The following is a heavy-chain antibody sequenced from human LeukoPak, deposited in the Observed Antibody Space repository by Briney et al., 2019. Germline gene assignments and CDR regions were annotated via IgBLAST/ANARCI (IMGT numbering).Heavy chain of an antibody. D-gene: IGHD3-10*01. Sequence: TETLSLACTVAGGSISSYDWSWIRQPPGKGLEWIGHIYYSGRSNYNHSVNSQVTITIDTYKNQYYLKLSSMTAADPDRYYCARGITMFRGVITSLFDYCGHERLGTVSS. CDR1: GGSISSYD. CDR3: ARGITMFRGVITSLFDY. V-gene: IGHV4-59*01. J-gene: IGHJ4*01. CDR2: IYYSGRS.